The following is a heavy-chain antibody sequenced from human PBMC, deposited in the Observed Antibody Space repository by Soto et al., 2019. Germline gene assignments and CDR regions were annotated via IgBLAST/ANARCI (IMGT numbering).Heavy chain of an antibody. V-gene: IGHV4-39*01. CDR2: IYYSGST. CDR1: GGSISSSSYY. Sequence: SETLSLTCTVSGGSISSSSYYWGWIRQPPGKGLEWIGSIYYSGSTYYNPSLKSRVTISVDTSRNQFSLKLSSVTAADTAVYYCARLGYSNSAWFDPWGQGTLVTVSS. D-gene: IGHD6-6*01. CDR3: ARLGYSNSAWFDP. J-gene: IGHJ5*02.